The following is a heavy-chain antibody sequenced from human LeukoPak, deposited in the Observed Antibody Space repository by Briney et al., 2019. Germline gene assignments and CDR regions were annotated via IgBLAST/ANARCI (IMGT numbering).Heavy chain of an antibody. V-gene: IGHV3-13*01. CDR3: ARSLVVGATYPYH. D-gene: IGHD1-26*01. CDR2: IGTAGDT. CDR1: GFTFSSYD. Sequence: LGGSLRLSCAASGFTFSSYDMHWVRQATGKGLEWFSAIGTAGDTYYPGSVKGRFTISRDNAKNSLYLQLNSLRAEDTAVYYCARSLVVGATYPYHWGQGTLVTVSS. J-gene: IGHJ5*02.